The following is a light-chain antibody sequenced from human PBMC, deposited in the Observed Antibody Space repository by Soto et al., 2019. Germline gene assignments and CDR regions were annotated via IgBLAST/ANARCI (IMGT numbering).Light chain of an antibody. Sequence: QSALTQPASVSGSPGQSITISCTGTSSDVGSYNLVCWYQQHPGKAPNLMIYDVSNRPTGVSNRFSGSKSGNTASLTISGLQAEEEADYYCSSYTSSSTPYVFGTGTKVTVL. V-gene: IGLV2-14*02. J-gene: IGLJ1*01. CDR3: SSYTSSSTPYV. CDR2: DVS. CDR1: SSDVGSYNL.